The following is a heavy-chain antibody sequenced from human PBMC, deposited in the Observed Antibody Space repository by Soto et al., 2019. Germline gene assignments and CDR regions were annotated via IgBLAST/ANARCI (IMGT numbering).Heavy chain of an antibody. J-gene: IGHJ6*02. D-gene: IGHD6-13*01. Sequence: GGSLRLSCAASGFTFSSYGMHWVRQAPGKGLEWVAVISYDGSNKYYADSVKGRFTISRDNSKNTLYLQMNSLRAEDTAVYYCAKDSRIWYEGWVWVDYYYYYGMDVWGQGTTVTVSS. CDR2: ISYDGSNK. CDR3: AKDSRIWYEGWVWVDYYYYYGMDV. CDR1: GFTFSSYG. V-gene: IGHV3-30*18.